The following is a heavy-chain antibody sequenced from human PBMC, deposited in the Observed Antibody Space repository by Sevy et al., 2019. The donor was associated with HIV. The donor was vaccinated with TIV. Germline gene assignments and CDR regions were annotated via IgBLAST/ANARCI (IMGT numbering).Heavy chain of an antibody. V-gene: IGHV4-59*01. CDR1: GGSISTYY. D-gene: IGHD3-10*01. CDR3: DHVPKVLGTIPVDKAKNLCPPKLRSGPAVDTAVYYCARAPPVRSGDDSLNWFDP. Sequence: SETLSLTCTVSGGSISTYYWSWIRQPPGKGLEYIGYIYYTGSTNYNPSLKSRVTISVDTSKNQFSLKLRSVTAVYTGGTNYDHVPKVLGTIPVDKAKNLCPPKLRSGPAVDTAVYYCARAPPVRSGDDSLNWFDPWGQGTLVTVSS. CDR2: IYYTGST. J-gene: IGHJ5*02.